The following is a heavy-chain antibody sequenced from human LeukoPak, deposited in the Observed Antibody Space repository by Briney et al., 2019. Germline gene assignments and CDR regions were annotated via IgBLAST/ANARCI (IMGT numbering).Heavy chain of an antibody. J-gene: IGHJ6*03. Sequence: GGSLRLSCAAAGFTFGSYEMNWVRQAPGRGLEWVSFITSSGSDTYYADSVRGRFATSRDNAKDSLYLQMNSLRVEDTAVYYCVTGNYRSFYYYSMDVWGKGTTVIVSS. D-gene: IGHD1-7*01. CDR3: VTGNYRSFYYYSMDV. CDR1: GFTFGSYE. CDR2: ITSSGSDT. V-gene: IGHV3-48*03.